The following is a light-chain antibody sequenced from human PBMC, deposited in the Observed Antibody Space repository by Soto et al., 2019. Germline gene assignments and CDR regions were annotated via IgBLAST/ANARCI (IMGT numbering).Light chain of an antibody. V-gene: IGKV3-11*01. CDR3: QHRSDWLGS. J-gene: IGKJ3*01. CDR1: QNVGLF. Sequence: EIVLKQSPATLSLSPGESATLSCRARQNVGLFLAWYQQKSGQTPRLLIYDASSRAPGIPARFSGGGSGTDFTLTISSLEPEDFAVYYCQHRSDWLGSFGPGTKVDIK. CDR2: DAS.